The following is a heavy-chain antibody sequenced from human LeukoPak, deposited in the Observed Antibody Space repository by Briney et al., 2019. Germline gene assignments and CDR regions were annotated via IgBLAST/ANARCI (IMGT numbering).Heavy chain of an antibody. CDR2: IYSGGST. CDR1: GFTVSSNY. V-gene: IGHV3-53*01. D-gene: IGHD1-26*01. J-gene: IGHJ4*02. Sequence: GGSLRLSCAASGFTVSSNYMSWVRQAPGKGLEWVSVIYSGGSTYYADSVKGRFTISRDNSKNTLYLQMNSLRAEDTAVYYCAKGLVGATIGYFDYWGQGTLVTVSS. CDR3: AKGLVGATIGYFDY.